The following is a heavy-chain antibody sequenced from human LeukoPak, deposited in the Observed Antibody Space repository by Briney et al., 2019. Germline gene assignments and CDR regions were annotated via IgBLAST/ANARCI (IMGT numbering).Heavy chain of an antibody. V-gene: IGHV1-8*01. Sequence: GASVKVSCKASGYTFTSYDINWVRQATGQGLEWMGWMNPNSGNTGYAQKFQGRVTMTRNTSISTAYMELSSLRSEDTAVYYCARSRLKVRGVMYGMDVWGQGTTVTVSS. J-gene: IGHJ6*02. D-gene: IGHD3-10*01. CDR1: GYTFTSYD. CDR2: MNPNSGNT. CDR3: ARSRLKVRGVMYGMDV.